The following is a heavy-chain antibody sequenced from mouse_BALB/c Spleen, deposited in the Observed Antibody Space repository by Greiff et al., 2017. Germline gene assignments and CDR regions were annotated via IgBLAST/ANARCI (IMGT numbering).Heavy chain of an antibody. D-gene: IGHD2-14*01. CDR3: ARDSYRYDEGAWFAY. J-gene: IGHJ3*01. Sequence: VKLMESGPGLVAPSQSLSITCTVSGFSLTSYGVHWVRQPPGKGLEWLGVIWAGGSTNYNSALMSRLSISKDNSKSQVFLKMNSLQTDDTAMYYCARDSYRYDEGAWFAYWGQGTLVTVSA. CDR2: IWAGGST. CDR1: GFSLTSYG. V-gene: IGHV2-9*02.